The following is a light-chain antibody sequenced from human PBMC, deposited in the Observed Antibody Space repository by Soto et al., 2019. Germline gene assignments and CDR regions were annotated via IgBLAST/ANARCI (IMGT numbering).Light chain of an antibody. CDR1: QTVRNNF. CDR3: QQYVASFT. Sequence: ELVLTQSPDTLSLPPGERAKISCRASQTVRNNFLAWYKQKPGQAPRLLIYAASSRATGVPDRISGSGSGTDFTLTIRRLEPEDFAVYYCQQYVASFTFGGGTKLDIK. J-gene: IGKJ4*01. CDR2: AAS. V-gene: IGKV3-20*01.